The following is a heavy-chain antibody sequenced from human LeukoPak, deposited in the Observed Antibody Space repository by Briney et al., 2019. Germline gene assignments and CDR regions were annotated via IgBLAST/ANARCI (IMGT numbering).Heavy chain of an antibody. CDR3: ARDRAWDYLDS. Sequence: PGGSLRLSCVVSDFTLSSHGMHWVRQAPGKGLEWVAEISSDGGKKSYADSVKGRFTISRDNSKNTLYLQMDSLRVEDTAIYYCARDRAWDYLDSWDQGPLVTVSS. CDR2: ISSDGGKK. D-gene: IGHD1-26*01. J-gene: IGHJ4*02. CDR1: DFTLSSHG. V-gene: IGHV3-30*03.